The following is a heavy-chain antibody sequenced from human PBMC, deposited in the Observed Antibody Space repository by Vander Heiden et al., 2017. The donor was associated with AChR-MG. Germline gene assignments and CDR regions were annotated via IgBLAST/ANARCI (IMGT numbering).Heavy chain of an antibody. D-gene: IGHD3-3*02. CDR3: ARGISPFGP. Sequence: QVQLQQWGAGLLKPSETLSLTCGVYGGSFSGYYWSWIRQPPGKGLEWIGEINHSGSTNYNPFLKSRVTISVDTSKNQFSLKLSSVTAADTAVYYCARGISPFGPWGQGTLVTVSS. J-gene: IGHJ5*02. CDR1: GGSFSGYY. V-gene: IGHV4-34*01. CDR2: INHSGST.